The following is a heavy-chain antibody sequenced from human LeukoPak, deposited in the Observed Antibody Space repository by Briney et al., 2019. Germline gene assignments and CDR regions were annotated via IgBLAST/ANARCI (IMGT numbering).Heavy chain of an antibody. D-gene: IGHD5-18*01. J-gene: IGHJ4*02. CDR2: ISSSSSYI. Sequence: GSLRLSCAASGFTFSSYSMNWVRQAPGKGLEWVSSISSSSSYIYYADSVKGRFTISRDNAKNSLYLQMNSLRAEDTAVYYCARGRIQLWSPFDYWGQGTLVTVSS. CDR1: GFTFSSYS. CDR3: ARGRIQLWSPFDY. V-gene: IGHV3-21*01.